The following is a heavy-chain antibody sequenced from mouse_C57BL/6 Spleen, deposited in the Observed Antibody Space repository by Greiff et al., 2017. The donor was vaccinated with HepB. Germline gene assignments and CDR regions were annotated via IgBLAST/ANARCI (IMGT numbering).Heavy chain of an antibody. J-gene: IGHJ4*01. CDR3: ARHEDPYYYVSSYAMDY. CDR2: FYPGSGSI. CDR1: GYTFTEYT. Sequence: QVQLQQSGAELVKPGASVKLSCKASGYTFTEYTIHWVKQRSGQGLEWIGWFYPGSGSIKYNEKFKDKATLTADKSSSTVYMELSRLTSEDSAVYFCARHEDPYYYVSSYAMDYWGQGTSVTVSS. V-gene: IGHV1-62-2*01. D-gene: IGHD1-1*01.